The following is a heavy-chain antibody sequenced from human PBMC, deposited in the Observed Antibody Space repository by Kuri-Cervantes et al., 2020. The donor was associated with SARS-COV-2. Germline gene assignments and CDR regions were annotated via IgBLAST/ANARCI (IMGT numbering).Heavy chain of an antibody. J-gene: IGHJ1*01. CDR1: GYTFTTYG. CDR2: IKTSNGHT. CDR3: ARVSTYYGSSGSYEGDWAEYFRH. Sequence: ASVKVSCKASGYTFTTYGISWVRQAPGQRLEWMGWIKTSNGHTNYAQKFQGRVTMTTDTSTSTAYMELRSLRSDDTAVYYCARVSTYYGSSGSYEGDWAEYFRHWGQGTLVTVSS. D-gene: IGHD3-22*01. V-gene: IGHV1-18*04.